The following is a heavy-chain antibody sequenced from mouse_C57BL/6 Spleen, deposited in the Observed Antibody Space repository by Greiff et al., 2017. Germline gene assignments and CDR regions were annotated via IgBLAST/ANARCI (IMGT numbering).Heavy chain of an antibody. CDR1: GYTFTSYW. CDR3: ARRRYPRENYFDY. Sequence: VQLHQPGAELVRPGSSVKMSCKASGYTFTSYWMDWVKQRPGQGLEWIGNIYPSDSDTHYNEKFKDKATLTVDKSASTDYMHLSSLTSADSAVYCCARRRYPRENYFDYWGQGTTLTVSS. CDR2: IYPSDSDT. V-gene: IGHV1-61*01. D-gene: IGHD2-12*01. J-gene: IGHJ2*01.